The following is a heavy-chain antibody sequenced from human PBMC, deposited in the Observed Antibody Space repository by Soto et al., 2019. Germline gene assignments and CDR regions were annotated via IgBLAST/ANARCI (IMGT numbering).Heavy chain of an antibody. V-gene: IGHV4-30-2*01. CDR2: IYHSGST. CDR3: ARLLLYGGSTGPFEY. D-gene: IGHD2-15*01. CDR1: GGSXSSGVYY. Sequence: SGTLSLTCTVSGGSXSSGVYYWSWIRQHPGKGLEWIGYIYHSGSTYYNPSLKSRVTISVDRSKNQFSLKLSSVTAADTAVYYCARLLLYGGSTGPFEYSGQGTLVTVSS. J-gene: IGHJ4*02.